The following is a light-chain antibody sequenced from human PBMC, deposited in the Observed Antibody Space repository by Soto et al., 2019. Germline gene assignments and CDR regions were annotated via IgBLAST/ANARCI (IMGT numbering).Light chain of an antibody. CDR2: DVS. Sequence: QSALTHPASVSGSPGQSITISCTGTSSDVGGYNYGSWYQQHPGKAPKLMIYDVSNRPSGVSNRFSGSKSGNTASLTISGLQAEDEADYYCSSYTSSSTPVVFGGGTKLTVL. CDR3: SSYTSSSTPVV. V-gene: IGLV2-14*01. CDR1: SSDVGGYNY. J-gene: IGLJ2*01.